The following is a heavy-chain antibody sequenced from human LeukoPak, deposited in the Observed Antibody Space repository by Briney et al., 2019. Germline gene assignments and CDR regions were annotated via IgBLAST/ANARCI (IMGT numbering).Heavy chain of an antibody. CDR1: GGTFSSYA. CDR3: ARALIVGATFDY. V-gene: IGHV1-69*04. J-gene: IGHJ4*02. Sequence: RASVKVSCKASGGTFSSYAISWVRQAPGQGLEWMGRIIPILGIANYAQKFQGRVTITADESTSTAYMELSSLRSEDTAVYYCARALIVGATFDYWGQGTLVTVSS. CDR2: IIPILGIA. D-gene: IGHD1-26*01.